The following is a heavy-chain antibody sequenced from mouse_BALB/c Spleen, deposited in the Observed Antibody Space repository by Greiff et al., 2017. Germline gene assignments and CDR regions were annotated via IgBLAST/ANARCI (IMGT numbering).Heavy chain of an antibody. CDR1: GFTFSSYA. D-gene: IGHD1-1*01. V-gene: IGHV5-6-5*01. Sequence: EVKLVESGGGLVKPGGSLKLSCAASGFTFSSYAMSWVRQTPEKRLEWVASISSGGSTYYPDSVKGRFTISRDNARNILYLQMSSLRSEDTAMYYCARDDYYYGSRHYYAMDYWGQGTSVTVSS. J-gene: IGHJ4*01. CDR3: ARDDYYYGSRHYYAMDY. CDR2: ISSGGST.